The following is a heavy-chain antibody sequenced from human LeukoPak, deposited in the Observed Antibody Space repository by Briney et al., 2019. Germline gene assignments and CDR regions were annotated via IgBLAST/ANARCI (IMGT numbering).Heavy chain of an antibody. Sequence: GGSLRLSCAASGFTFDDYAMHWVRQAPGKGLEWVSGISWNSGSIGYADSAKGRFTISRDNAKNSLYLQMNSLRAEDTALYYCAKDRASDDFDWSFDYWGQGTLVTVSS. V-gene: IGHV3-9*01. CDR3: AKDRASDDFDWSFDY. CDR2: ISWNSGSI. J-gene: IGHJ4*02. D-gene: IGHD3-9*01. CDR1: GFTFDDYA.